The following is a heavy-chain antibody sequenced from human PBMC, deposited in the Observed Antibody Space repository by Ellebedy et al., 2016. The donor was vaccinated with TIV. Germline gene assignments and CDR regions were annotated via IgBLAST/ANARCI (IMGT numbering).Heavy chain of an antibody. Sequence: GESLKISXAASGFTLNNFAMSWVRQAPGKGLEWVSLLSGSHGLSYYADSVKGRFTISRDNSKNVLYLHMTSVRVEDTAVYYCAREAIPSGSYVGSHDAFDMWGQGTMVTVSS. J-gene: IGHJ3*02. D-gene: IGHD1-26*01. CDR2: LSGSHGLS. CDR3: AREAIPSGSYVGSHDAFDM. V-gene: IGHV3-23*01. CDR1: GFTLNNFA.